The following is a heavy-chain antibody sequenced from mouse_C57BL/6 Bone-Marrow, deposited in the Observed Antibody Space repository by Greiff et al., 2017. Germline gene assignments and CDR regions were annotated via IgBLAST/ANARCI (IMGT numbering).Heavy chain of an antibody. CDR1: GYTFTSYG. CDR3: ARLESGTVDY. CDR2: IYPRSGNT. Sequence: VQLQQSGAELARPGASVKLSCKASGYTFTSYGISWVKQRTGQGLEWIGEIYPRSGNTYYNEKFKGKATLTADKSSSTAYMELRSLTSDDSVVYFCARLESGTVDYWGQGTTLTVSS. D-gene: IGHD4-1*01. V-gene: IGHV1-81*01. J-gene: IGHJ2*01.